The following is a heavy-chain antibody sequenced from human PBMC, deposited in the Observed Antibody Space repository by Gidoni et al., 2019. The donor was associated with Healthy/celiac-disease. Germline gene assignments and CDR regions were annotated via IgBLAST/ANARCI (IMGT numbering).Heavy chain of an antibody. V-gene: IGHV1-46*01. Sequence: QVQLVQSGAEVKKPGASVKVSCKASGYTFTSYYMHWVRQAPGQGLEWMGIINPSGGSTSYAQKFQGRVTMTRDTSTSTVYMELSSLRSEDTAVYYCARTPSSPRWLSAFEIWGQGTMVTVSS. CDR1: GYTFTSYY. CDR2: INPSGGST. D-gene: IGHD2-15*01. CDR3: ARTPSSPRWLSAFEI. J-gene: IGHJ3*02.